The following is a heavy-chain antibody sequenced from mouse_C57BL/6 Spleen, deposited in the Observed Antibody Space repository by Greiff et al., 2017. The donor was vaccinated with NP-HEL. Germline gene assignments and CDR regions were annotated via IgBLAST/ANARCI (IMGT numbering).Heavy chain of an antibody. V-gene: IGHV1-52*01. CDR3: ARGGAYYYGSSHWYFDV. D-gene: IGHD1-1*01. Sequence: VQLQQSGAELVRPGSSVKLSCKASGYTFTSYWMHWVKQRPIQGLEWIGNIDPSDSETHYNQKFKDKATLTVDKSYSTAYMQLSSLTSEDSAVCYCARGGAYYYGSSHWYFDVWGTGTTVTVSS. J-gene: IGHJ1*03. CDR1: GYTFTSYW. CDR2: IDPSDSET.